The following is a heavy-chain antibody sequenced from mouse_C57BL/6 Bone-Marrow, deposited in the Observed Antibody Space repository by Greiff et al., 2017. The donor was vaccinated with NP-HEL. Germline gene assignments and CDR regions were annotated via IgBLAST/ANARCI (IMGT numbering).Heavy chain of an antibody. V-gene: IGHV8-8*01. J-gene: IGHJ4*01. Sequence: QVTLKESGPGILQPSQTLSLTCSFSGFSLSTFGMGVGWIRQPSGKGLEWLAHIWWDDDKYYNPALKSRLTISKDTSKNQVFLKIANVDTADTATYYCALMCYDYAVRSYYAMDYWGQGTSVTVSS. CDR1: GFSLSTFGMG. D-gene: IGHD2-4*01. CDR2: IWWDDDK. CDR3: ALMCYDYAVRSYYAMDY.